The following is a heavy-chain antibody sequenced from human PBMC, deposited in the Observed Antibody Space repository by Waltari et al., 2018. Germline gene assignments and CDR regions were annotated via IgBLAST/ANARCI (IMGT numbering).Heavy chain of an antibody. Sequence: QVHLVESGGGVVQPWGSLRLSCAAPGVNFTLFGMHWVRQAPGKGLEWVSFISYDGSNENYADSVKGRFTMSRDNSKKMLYVQMNNLRAEDSAVYYCVKGNEIDYWGQGTLVTVSS. CDR3: VKGNEIDY. J-gene: IGHJ4*02. D-gene: IGHD1-1*01. CDR2: ISYDGSNE. V-gene: IGHV3-30*02. CDR1: GVNFTLFG.